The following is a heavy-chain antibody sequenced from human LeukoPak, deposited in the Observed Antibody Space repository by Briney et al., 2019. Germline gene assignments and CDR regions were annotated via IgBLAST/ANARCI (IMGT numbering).Heavy chain of an antibody. CDR2: ISSSGSTI. V-gene: IGHV3-48*03. CDR3: ARGMVRGVIFWFDP. CDR1: GFTFSSYE. D-gene: IGHD3-10*01. J-gene: IGHJ5*02. Sequence: GGSLRLSCAASGFTFSSYEMNWVRQAPGKGLEWVSYISSSGSTIYYADSVKGRFTISRDNAKNLLYLQMNSLRAEDTAVYYCARGMVRGVIFWFDPWGQGTLVTVSS.